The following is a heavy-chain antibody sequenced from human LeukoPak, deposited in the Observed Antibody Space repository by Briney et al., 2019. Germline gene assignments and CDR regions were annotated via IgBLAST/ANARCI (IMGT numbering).Heavy chain of an antibody. Sequence: GGSLRLSCAASGFTFSSYSMNWVRQAPGKGLEWVSYISSSSTTIYYADSVKDRFTISRDNAKNSLFLQMNSLRAEDTAVYYCAKGTMDGGQYYYDSSGGQGTLVTVSS. CDR1: GFTFSSYS. D-gene: IGHD3-22*01. CDR2: ISSSSTTI. V-gene: IGHV3-48*04. J-gene: IGHJ4*02. CDR3: AKGTMDGGQYYYDSS.